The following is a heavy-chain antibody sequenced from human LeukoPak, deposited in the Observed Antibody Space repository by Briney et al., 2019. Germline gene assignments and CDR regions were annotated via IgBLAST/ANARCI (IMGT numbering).Heavy chain of an antibody. CDR3: ARGSGNDY. CDR2: ISSSGSFI. J-gene: IGHJ4*02. CDR1: GFTFSTYS. V-gene: IGHV3-21*01. Sequence: GGSLRLSCAASGFTFSTYSMNRVRQAPGKGLEWVSSISSSGSFIYYADSVKGRLTISRDNARNSLYLQMNSLRAEDTAVYYCARGSGNDYWGQGTLVTVSS.